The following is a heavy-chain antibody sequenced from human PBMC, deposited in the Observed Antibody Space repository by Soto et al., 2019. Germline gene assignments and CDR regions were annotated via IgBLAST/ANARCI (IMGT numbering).Heavy chain of an antibody. CDR1: GFTFSSYA. V-gene: IGHV3-23*01. CDR2: ISGSGGST. CDR3: AKDSLQDIVVVPAATDISDWFDP. Sequence: GGSLRLSCAASGFTFSSYAMSWVRQAPGKGLEWVSAISGSGGSTYYADSVKGRFTISRDNSKNTLYLQMNSLRAEDTAVYYCAKDSLQDIVVVPAATDISDWFDPWGQGTLVTVSS. J-gene: IGHJ5*02. D-gene: IGHD2-2*01.